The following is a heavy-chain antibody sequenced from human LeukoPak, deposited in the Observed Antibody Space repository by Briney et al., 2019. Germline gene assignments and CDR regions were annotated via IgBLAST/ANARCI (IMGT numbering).Heavy chain of an antibody. Sequence: PSETLSLTCTVSGGSIISYYWSWIRQPPGKGLEWIGYIYYSGSTNYNPSLKSRVTISVDTSKNQFSLKLSSVTAADTAVYYCARDPSGSYSPSRAFDIWGQGTMVTVSS. CDR2: IYYSGST. V-gene: IGHV4-59*01. J-gene: IGHJ3*02. CDR3: ARDPSGSYSPSRAFDI. CDR1: GGSIISYY. D-gene: IGHD1-26*01.